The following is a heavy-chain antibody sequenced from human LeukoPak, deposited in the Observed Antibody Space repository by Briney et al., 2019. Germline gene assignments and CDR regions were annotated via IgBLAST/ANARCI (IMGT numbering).Heavy chain of an antibody. CDR2: ISVYLFEL. D-gene: IGHD3-10*01. J-gene: IGHJ4*02. CDR3: ARGYVVRGVQTYFDD. V-gene: IGHV1-18*01. CDR1: GYSFTSFG. Sequence: AVKVSCKASGYSFTSFGISWVRQAPGQGREGMGWISVYLFELNYAQNFQGRVTITADTSTTTDHMELRILTSDDTAVYYCARGYVVRGVQTYFDDWGQGTLVTVSS.